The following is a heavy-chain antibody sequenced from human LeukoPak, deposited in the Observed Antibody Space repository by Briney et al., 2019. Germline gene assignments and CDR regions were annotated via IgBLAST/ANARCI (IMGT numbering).Heavy chain of an antibody. V-gene: IGHV5-51*01. D-gene: IGHD6-19*01. J-gene: IGHJ6*02. Sequence: GESLKISCKGSGYSFTSYWIGWVRQMPGKGLEWMGIIYPGDSDTRYSPSFQGQVTISADKSISTAYLQWSSLKASDTAMYYCARHRIAVAGSYYYYGMDVWSQGTTVTVSS. CDR3: ARHRIAVAGSYYYYGMDV. CDR2: IYPGDSDT. CDR1: GYSFTSYW.